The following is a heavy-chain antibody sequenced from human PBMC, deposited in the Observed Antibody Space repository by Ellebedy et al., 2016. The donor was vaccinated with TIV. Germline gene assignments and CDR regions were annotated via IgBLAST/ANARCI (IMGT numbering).Heavy chain of an antibody. CDR1: GYSFWGYW. Sequence: PGGSLRLSCQGSGYSFWGYWIGWVRQMPGKGLEWMGIIYPGDSDTRYSPSFQGQVTISADKSISTAYLQWSSLKASDTAMYYCARHKGSSGWYGPDAFDIWGQGTMVTVSS. J-gene: IGHJ3*02. CDR2: IYPGDSDT. D-gene: IGHD6-19*01. CDR3: ARHKGSSGWYGPDAFDI. V-gene: IGHV5-51*01.